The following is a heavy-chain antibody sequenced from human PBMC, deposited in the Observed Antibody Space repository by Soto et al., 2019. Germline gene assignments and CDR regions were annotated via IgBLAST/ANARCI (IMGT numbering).Heavy chain of an antibody. V-gene: IGHV3-13*01. CDR2: IGTAGDT. D-gene: IGHD2-15*01. Sequence: EVQLVESGGGLVQPGGSLRLSCAASGFTFSSYDMHWVRQATGKGLEWVSAIGTAGDTYYPGSVKGRFTISRENAKNSLYLQMNSLGAVDTAVYYCARSPGGRGYCSGGSCFSNSYYFDYWGQGTLVTVSS. CDR3: ARSPGGRGYCSGGSCFSNSYYFDY. J-gene: IGHJ4*02. CDR1: GFTFSSYD.